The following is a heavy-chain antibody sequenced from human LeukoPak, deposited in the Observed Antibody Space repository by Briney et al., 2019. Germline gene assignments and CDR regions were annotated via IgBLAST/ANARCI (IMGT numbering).Heavy chain of an antibody. V-gene: IGHV3-48*01. CDR2: ISSSSSTI. Sequence: GGSLRLSCAASGFTFSSYSMNWVRQAPGKGLEWVSYISSSSSTIYYADSVKGRFTISRDNAKNSLYLQMNGLRAEDTAVYYCARDISYDDAFDIWGQGTMVTVSS. D-gene: IGHD3-3*02. CDR1: GFTFSSYS. CDR3: ARDISYDDAFDI. J-gene: IGHJ3*02.